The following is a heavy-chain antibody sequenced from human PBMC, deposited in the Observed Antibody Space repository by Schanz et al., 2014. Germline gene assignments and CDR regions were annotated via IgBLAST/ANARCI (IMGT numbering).Heavy chain of an antibody. J-gene: IGHJ4*02. V-gene: IGHV4-59*01. CDR2: IYYSGRA. D-gene: IGHD5-18*01. Sequence: QVQLQESGPGLVKPSETLSLTCSVSGRSISSYYWSWIRQPPGKGLEWIGHIYYSGRANYNPSLKSRVTISADTSKNQLSLKLTAVTAADTAVYYCASKARYTYGYDYWGQGTLVTVSS. CDR1: GRSISSYY. CDR3: ASKARYTYGYDY.